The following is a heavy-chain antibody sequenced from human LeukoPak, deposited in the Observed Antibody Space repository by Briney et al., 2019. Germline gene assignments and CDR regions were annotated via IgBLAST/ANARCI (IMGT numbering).Heavy chain of an antibody. CDR1: GYTFTGYF. D-gene: IGHD3-22*01. CDR3: ARAARVSYYDNSPQGMDV. Sequence: ASVKVSCKASGYTFTGYFMHWVRQAPGQGLEWMGWITPNTGGTNYAQKFQGRVAMTRDTSISTAYMQLSRLRSDDTAVYYCARAARVSYYDNSPQGMDVWGLGTTVTVSS. V-gene: IGHV1-2*02. CDR2: ITPNTGGT. J-gene: IGHJ6*02.